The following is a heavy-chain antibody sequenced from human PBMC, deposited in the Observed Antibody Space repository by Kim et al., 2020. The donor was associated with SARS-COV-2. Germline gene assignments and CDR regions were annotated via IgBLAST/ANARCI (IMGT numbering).Heavy chain of an antibody. Sequence: GGSLRLSCAASGFTFSSYWMSWVRQAPGKGLEWVANIKQDGSEKYYVDSVKGRFTISRDNAKNSLYLQMNSLRAEDTAVYYCARYYDILTGYPDYWGQGTLVTVSS. CDR1: GFTFSSYW. CDR3: ARYYDILTGYPDY. V-gene: IGHV3-7*01. D-gene: IGHD3-9*01. J-gene: IGHJ4*02. CDR2: IKQDGSEK.